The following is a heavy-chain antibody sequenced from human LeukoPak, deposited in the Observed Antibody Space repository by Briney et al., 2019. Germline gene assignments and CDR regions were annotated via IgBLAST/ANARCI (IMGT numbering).Heavy chain of an antibody. J-gene: IGHJ4*02. D-gene: IGHD3-22*01. CDR2: IYYTGSI. CDR1: GASISSGGYY. Sequence: SETLSLTCTVSGASISSGGYYWNWIRQSPGKGLEWIGYIYYTGSIYYNPSLKSRVIISVDTSKTQFSLNLSSVTAADTAVYYCARGLLSRDYDSSGFGYWGQGTLVTVSS. V-gene: IGHV4-30-4*01. CDR3: ARGLLSRDYDSSGFGY.